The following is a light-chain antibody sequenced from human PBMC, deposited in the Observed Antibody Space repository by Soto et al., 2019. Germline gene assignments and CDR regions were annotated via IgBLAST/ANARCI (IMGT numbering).Light chain of an antibody. Sequence: IPMTQCPSSMSTSXGDRVTIPFRPSRGISNXLARYQQTPGKVPKLXXYAASTLQSGVPSRFSGSGSGTDFTLTISSLQPEDVATYYRQKYNSAPWTIGQGTKVDIK. CDR3: QKYNSAPWT. CDR2: AAS. J-gene: IGKJ1*01. V-gene: IGKV1-27*01. CDR1: RGISNX.